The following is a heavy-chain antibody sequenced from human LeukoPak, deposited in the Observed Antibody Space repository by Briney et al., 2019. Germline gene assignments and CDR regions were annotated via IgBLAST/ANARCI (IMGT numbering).Heavy chain of an antibody. CDR3: ARDRLYSSSWASSRYFDY. CDR1: GGSISSSSYY. CDR2: IYYSGST. J-gene: IGHJ4*02. D-gene: IGHD6-13*01. Sequence: PSETLSLTCTVSGGSISSSSYYWGWIRQPPGKGLEWIGSIYYSGSTYYNPSLKSRVTISVDTSKNQFSLKLSSVTAADTAVYYCARDRLYSSSWASSRYFDYWGQGTLVTVSS. V-gene: IGHV4-39*07.